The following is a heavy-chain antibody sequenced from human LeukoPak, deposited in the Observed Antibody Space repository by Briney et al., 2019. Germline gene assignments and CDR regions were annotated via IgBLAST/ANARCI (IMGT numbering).Heavy chain of an antibody. D-gene: IGHD3-10*01. V-gene: IGHV3-11*04. J-gene: IGHJ5*02. CDR1: GFTFSDYY. CDR3: ATRAAYSGWFDP. Sequence: GGSLRLSCAAPGFTFSDYYMSWIRQAPGKGLEWVSYISSSGSTIYYADSVKGRFTISRDNAKNSLYLQMNSLRAEDTAVYYCATRAAYSGWFDPWGQGTLVTVSS. CDR2: ISSSGSTI.